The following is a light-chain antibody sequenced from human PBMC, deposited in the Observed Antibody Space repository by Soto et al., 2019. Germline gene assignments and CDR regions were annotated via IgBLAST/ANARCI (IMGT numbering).Light chain of an antibody. CDR2: EVN. CDR3: SSYTSTTTTYV. CDR1: ISDVGNYNY. V-gene: IGLV2-14*01. Sequence: QSALTQPSSVSGSPGQSITISCTGTISDVGNYNYVSWYQLHPGKAPKLMISEVNNRPSGVSNRFSGSKSGNTASLTISGLQAEDEADYYCSSYTSTTTTYVFGTGTKVTVL. J-gene: IGLJ1*01.